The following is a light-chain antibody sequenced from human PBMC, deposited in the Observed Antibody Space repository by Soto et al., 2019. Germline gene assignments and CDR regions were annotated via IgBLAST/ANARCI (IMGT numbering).Light chain of an antibody. Sequence: VLTQSPGTLSSSPGGRVSLSCRASQIVSNNYLAWYQQKSGQAPGLLIGGASNSATRIPDRFSGSGSGTDFTLTISGLAPEDFGVYFCQQYSGSVLTFGGGTKV. J-gene: IGKJ4*01. V-gene: IGKV3-20*01. CDR3: QQYSGSVLT. CDR2: GAS. CDR1: QIVSNNY.